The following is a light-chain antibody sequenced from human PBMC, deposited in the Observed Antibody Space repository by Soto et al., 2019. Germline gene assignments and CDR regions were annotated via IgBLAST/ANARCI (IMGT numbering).Light chain of an antibody. CDR3: SSHTSDSTHV. J-gene: IGLJ1*01. V-gene: IGLV2-14*01. CDR1: SSDVGGYDY. CDR2: EVI. Sequence: QSVLTQPASVSGSPGQSITISCIGTSSDVGGYDYVSWYQQNPGKAPKLIIYEVINRPSGVSSRFSGSKSGNTASLTISGLQAEDEADYYCSSHTSDSTHVFGSGTKLTVL.